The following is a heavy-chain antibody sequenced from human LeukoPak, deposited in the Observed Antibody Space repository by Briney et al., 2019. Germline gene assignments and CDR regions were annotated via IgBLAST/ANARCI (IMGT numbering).Heavy chain of an antibody. D-gene: IGHD4-17*01. V-gene: IGHV3-53*01. Sequence: SGGSLRLSCALSGLTVNDNYMSWVRQAPGKGLEWVSLIFPDGQTYYADFVQGRFSISRDMSRNILFLDMSSLRAEDTAAFFCARANPVYGDFDYWGQGTLVTVSS. CDR3: ARANPVYGDFDY. J-gene: IGHJ4*02. CDR2: IFPDGQT. CDR1: GLTVNDNY.